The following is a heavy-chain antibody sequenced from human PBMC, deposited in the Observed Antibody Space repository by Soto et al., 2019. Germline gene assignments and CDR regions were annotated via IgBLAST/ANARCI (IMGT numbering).Heavy chain of an antibody. V-gene: IGHV3-11*01. J-gene: IGHJ4*02. CDR1: GFTFSDYY. D-gene: IGHD3-10*01. CDR2: ISNSGSTI. Sequence: QVQLVESGGGLVKPGGSLRLSCAASGFTFSDYYITWIRQAPGKGLERVSSISNSGSTIYYADSVKGRFTISRDNTKNSVYLQLNNVRADDTAVYYCARDTARQDGSGTYYHFDYWGQGTLVTVSS. CDR3: ARDTARQDGSGTYYHFDY.